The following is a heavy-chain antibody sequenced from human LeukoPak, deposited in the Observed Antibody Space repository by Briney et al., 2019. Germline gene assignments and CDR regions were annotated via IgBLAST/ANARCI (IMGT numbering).Heavy chain of an antibody. Sequence: PGGSLRLSCAASGFTFSSYWMSWVRQAPGKGLEWVANIKQDGSEKYYVDSVKGRFTISRDNAMNSLYLQMNSLRAEDTAVYYCAREAAAVYYFDYWGQGPRSPSPQ. CDR2: IKQDGSEK. J-gene: IGHJ4*02. CDR1: GFTFSSYW. CDR3: AREAAAVYYFDY. D-gene: IGHD6-13*01. V-gene: IGHV3-7*01.